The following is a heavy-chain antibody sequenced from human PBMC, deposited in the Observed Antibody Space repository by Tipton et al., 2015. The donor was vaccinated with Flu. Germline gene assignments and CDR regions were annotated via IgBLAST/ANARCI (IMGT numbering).Heavy chain of an antibody. CDR3: ARVRDYYDSSGYTYYFDY. Sequence: GSLRLSCAASGFTVSSNYMSWVRQAPGKGLEWVSVIYSGGSTYYADSVKGRFTISRDNSKNTLYLQMNSLRAEDTAVYYCARVRDYYDSSGYTYYFDYRGQGTLVTVSS. J-gene: IGHJ4*02. V-gene: IGHV3-66*02. CDR2: IYSGGST. CDR1: GFTVSSNY. D-gene: IGHD3-22*01.